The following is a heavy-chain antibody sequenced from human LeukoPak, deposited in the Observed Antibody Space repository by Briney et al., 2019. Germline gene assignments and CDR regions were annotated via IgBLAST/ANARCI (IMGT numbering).Heavy chain of an antibody. CDR2: INGDGSET. D-gene: IGHD3-16*01. CDR3: ARVRMGDDINPFDY. V-gene: IGHV3-74*01. Sequence: PGGSLTLSCAASGFTFSSFWIYWVRHAPGKGLVWVSRINGDGSETIYADSVKGRFTISRDNAKNTVYLQMNSLRAEDTAVYYCARVRMGDDINPFDYWGQGTLVTVSS. J-gene: IGHJ4*02. CDR1: GFTFSSFW.